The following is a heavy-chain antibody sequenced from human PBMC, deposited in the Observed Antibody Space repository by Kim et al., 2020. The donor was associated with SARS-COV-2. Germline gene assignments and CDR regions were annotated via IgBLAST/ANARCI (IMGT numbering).Heavy chain of an antibody. CDR3: ARDPGYSSPEYIDY. CDR2: ISNDGTNK. V-gene: IGHV3-30*03. Sequence: GGSLRLSCAASGFIFSSYAMHWVRQPPGKGLEWVAIISNDGTNKYYADSVKGRFTISRDNSKSTLYLQMNSLRDEDTAVYYCARDPGYSSPEYIDYWGQGTLVTVSS. J-gene: IGHJ4*02. D-gene: IGHD6-13*01. CDR1: GFIFSSYA.